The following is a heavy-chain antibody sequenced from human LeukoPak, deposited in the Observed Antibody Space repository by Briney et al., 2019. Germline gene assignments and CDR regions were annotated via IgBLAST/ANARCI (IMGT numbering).Heavy chain of an antibody. Sequence: PSETLSLTCAVSGGSFWDGYWWSWVLQSPGKGLEFIGQISRIGNTNYNPTLRSRVSVSMDKSRNLFSLNLTSVTAADTAVYYCAREADYSNPNYFDPWGQGTLVTVSS. CDR1: GGSFWDGYW. D-gene: IGHD4-11*01. V-gene: IGHV4-4*02. J-gene: IGHJ5*02. CDR3: AREADYSNPNYFDP. CDR2: ISRIGNT.